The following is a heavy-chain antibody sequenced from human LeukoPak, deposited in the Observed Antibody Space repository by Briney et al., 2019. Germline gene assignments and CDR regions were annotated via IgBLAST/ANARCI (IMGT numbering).Heavy chain of an antibody. V-gene: IGHV3-23*01. Sequence: GGSLRLSCAASGFTFSSYAMRWVRQAPGKGLEWVSAISGSGGSTYYADSVKGRFTISRDNSKNTLYLQMNSLRAEDTAVYYCAKLGYYDSSGYYDYWGQGTLVTVSS. CDR3: AKLGYYDSSGYYDY. J-gene: IGHJ4*02. D-gene: IGHD3-22*01. CDR1: GFTFSSYA. CDR2: ISGSGGST.